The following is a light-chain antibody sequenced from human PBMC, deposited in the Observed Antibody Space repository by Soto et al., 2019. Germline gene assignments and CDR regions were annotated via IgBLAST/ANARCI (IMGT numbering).Light chain of an antibody. V-gene: IGLV1-40*01. J-gene: IGLJ3*02. CDR1: SSNIGAGYG. Sequence: VLTQPPSVSGAPGQRVTISCTGSSSNIGAGYGVHWYQQLPGTAPKLLIYGNSNRPSGVPDRFSGSKSGTSASLAITGLQAEDEADYYCQSYDSSLSGWVFGGGTQLTVL. CDR2: GNS. CDR3: QSYDSSLSGWV.